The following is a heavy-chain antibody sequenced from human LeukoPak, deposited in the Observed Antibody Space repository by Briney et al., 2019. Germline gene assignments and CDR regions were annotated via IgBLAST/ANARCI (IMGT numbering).Heavy chain of an antibody. V-gene: IGHV4-39*07. CDR2: IYYSGST. J-gene: IGHJ4*02. D-gene: IGHD6-19*01. Sequence: PSETLSLTCTVSGGSISSSNHYWGWIRQPPGKGLEWIGHIYYSGSTYHNPSLKSRVTMSVDTSKNQFSLKLSSVTAADTAVYYCARGPAWLVLSFFDYWGQGTLVTVSS. CDR3: ARGPAWLVLSFFDY. CDR1: GGSISSSNHY.